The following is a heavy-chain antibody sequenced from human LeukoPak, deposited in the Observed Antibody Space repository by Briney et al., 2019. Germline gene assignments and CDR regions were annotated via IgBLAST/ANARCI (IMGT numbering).Heavy chain of an antibody. D-gene: IGHD2-15*01. J-gene: IGHJ6*02. CDR1: GFTFSSYG. CDR2: IWYDGSNK. Sequence: GGSLRLSCAASGFTFSSYGMHWVRQAPGKGLEWVAVIWYDGSNKYYADSVKGRFTISRDNSKNTLYLQMNSLRAEDTAVYYCARDLGYCSGGSCYSGTYYYGMDVWGQGTTVTVSS. CDR3: ARDLGYCSGGSCYSGTYYYGMDV. V-gene: IGHV3-33*01.